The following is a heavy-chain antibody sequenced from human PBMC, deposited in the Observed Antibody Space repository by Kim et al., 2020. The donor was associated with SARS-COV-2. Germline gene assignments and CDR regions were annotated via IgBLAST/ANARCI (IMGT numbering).Heavy chain of an antibody. CDR3: ARRIKQWPVDY. J-gene: IGHJ4*02. D-gene: IGHD6-19*01. V-gene: IGHV3-11*04. Sequence: IYYADSVKGRFTICRDIAKNALYLQMNSLRAEDTAVYYCARRIKQWPVDYWGQVTLVPVSS. CDR2: I.